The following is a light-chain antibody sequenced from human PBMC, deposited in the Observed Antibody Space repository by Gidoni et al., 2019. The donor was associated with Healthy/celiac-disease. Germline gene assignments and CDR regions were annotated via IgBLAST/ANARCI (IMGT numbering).Light chain of an antibody. V-gene: IGKV1-39*01. J-gene: IGKJ2*01. CDR1: QSISSY. CDR3: QQSYSTPRN. Sequence: DIQMTQSPSSLSASVGDRVTITCRASQSISSYLNWYQQKPGKAPKLLIYAASSLQSGVPSRFSGSGSGTDFTLTISSLQPEDFATYYCQQSYSTPRNFXQGTKLEIK. CDR2: AAS.